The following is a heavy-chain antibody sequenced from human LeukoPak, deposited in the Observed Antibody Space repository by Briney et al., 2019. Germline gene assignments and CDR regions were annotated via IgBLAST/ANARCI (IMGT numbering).Heavy chain of an antibody. J-gene: IGHJ4*02. D-gene: IGHD5-12*01. V-gene: IGHV5-51*01. Sequence: GASLKISCKGSGYSLPNYWIGWVRQMPGKGLEWLGILYPGDSDTRYSPSFQGQVTISADKSISTAYLQWSSLKASDTAMYYCASRLRERFDSWGQGTLVTVSS. CDR1: GYSLPNYW. CDR2: LYPGDSDT. CDR3: ASRLRERFDS.